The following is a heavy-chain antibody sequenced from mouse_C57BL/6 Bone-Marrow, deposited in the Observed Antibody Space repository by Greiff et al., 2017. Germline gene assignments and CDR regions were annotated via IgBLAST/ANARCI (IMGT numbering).Heavy chain of an antibody. CDR3: ARRDMVYGYDPHFDY. J-gene: IGHJ2*01. CDR2: IDPGDGET. D-gene: IGHD2-2*01. V-gene: IGHV14-2*01. Sequence: VQLKQSGAELVKPGASVKLSCTASGFNIKDYYMHWVKQRTEQGLEWIGRIDPGDGETQYAPQFQGKATITADTSSNTANLQRSGLTSEDTAVYYGARRDMVYGYDPHFDYWGQGTTLTVSS. CDR1: GFNIKDYY.